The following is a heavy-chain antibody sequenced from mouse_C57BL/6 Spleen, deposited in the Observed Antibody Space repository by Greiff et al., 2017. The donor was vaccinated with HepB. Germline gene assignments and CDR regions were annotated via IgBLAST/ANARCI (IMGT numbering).Heavy chain of an antibody. V-gene: IGHV1-72*01. CDR1: GYTFTSYW. Sequence: VQLQQPGAELVKPGASVKLSCKASGYTFTSYWMHWVKQRPGRGLEWIGRIDPNSGGTKYNEKFKSKATLTVDKPSSTAYMQLSSLTSEDAAVYYCARSEDYVSSYDYAMDYWGQGTSVTVSS. J-gene: IGHJ4*01. D-gene: IGHD1-1*01. CDR3: ARSEDYVSSYDYAMDY. CDR2: IDPNSGGT.